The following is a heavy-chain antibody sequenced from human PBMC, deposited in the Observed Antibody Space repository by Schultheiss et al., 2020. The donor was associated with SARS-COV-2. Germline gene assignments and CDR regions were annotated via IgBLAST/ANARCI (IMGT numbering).Heavy chain of an antibody. V-gene: IGHV4-39*01. CDR2: IYYSGST. D-gene: IGHD4-17*01. Sequence: SETLSLTCTVSGGSISSSSYYWSWIRQPPGKGLEWIGSIYYSGSTNYNPSLKSRVTISVDTSKNQFSLKLSSVTAADTAVYYCARQYGHLDYWGQGTLVTVSS. CDR3: ARQYGHLDY. CDR1: GGSISSSSYY. J-gene: IGHJ4*02.